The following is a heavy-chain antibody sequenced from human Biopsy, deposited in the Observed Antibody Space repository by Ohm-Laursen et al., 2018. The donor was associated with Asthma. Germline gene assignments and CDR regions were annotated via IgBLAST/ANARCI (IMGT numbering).Heavy chain of an antibody. CDR3: ARAVDYSHYYGIDV. Sequence: GASVKASCKTSGYTFNSAGITWVRQAPGQGLEWMGWLSVYNGNTKVAQKLQDRVTMITDTSTSTAYMELRSLRSDDTAVYFCARAVDYSHYYGIDVWGQGTTVTVS. D-gene: IGHD3-10*01. CDR2: LSVYNGNT. V-gene: IGHV1-18*01. CDR1: GYTFNSAG. J-gene: IGHJ6*02.